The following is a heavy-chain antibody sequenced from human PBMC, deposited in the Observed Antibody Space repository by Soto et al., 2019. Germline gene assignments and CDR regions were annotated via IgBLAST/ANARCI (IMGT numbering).Heavy chain of an antibody. Sequence: SVKVSCKASGFTFTSSAVQWVRQARGQRLEWIGWIVVGSGNTNYAQKFQERVTITRDMSTSTAYMELSSLRSEDTAVYYCAADQFGDCTNGVCPYCYGMDVWGQGTTVTVSS. J-gene: IGHJ6*02. CDR1: GFTFTSSA. CDR2: IVVGSGNT. CDR3: AADQFGDCTNGVCPYCYGMDV. D-gene: IGHD2-8*01. V-gene: IGHV1-58*01.